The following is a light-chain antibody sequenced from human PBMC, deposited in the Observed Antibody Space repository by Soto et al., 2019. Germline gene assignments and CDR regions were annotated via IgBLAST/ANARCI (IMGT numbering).Light chain of an antibody. Sequence: EIVLTQSPGTLSLSPGERATLSCRASESVTTTYFAWYQHKPGQAPRLLIYGASSRATGIPDRFTGSGSGTDFSLTISRLEPEDFAVYYCQQYGSPPFSFGGGTKVDI. CDR1: ESVTTTY. J-gene: IGKJ4*01. CDR2: GAS. CDR3: QQYGSPPFS. V-gene: IGKV3-20*01.